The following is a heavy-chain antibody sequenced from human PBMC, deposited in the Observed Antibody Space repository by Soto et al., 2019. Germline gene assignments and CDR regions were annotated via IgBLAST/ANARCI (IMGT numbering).Heavy chain of an antibody. CDR2: ISGSGGST. CDR1: GFTFSSYV. V-gene: IGHV3-23*01. CDR3: AKISYYDILTGYPYYYYYYMDV. J-gene: IGHJ6*03. D-gene: IGHD3-9*01. Sequence: GGSLRLSCAASGFTFSSYVMSWVRQAPGKGLEWVSAISGSGGSTYYADSVKGRFTISRDNSKNTLYLQMNSLRAEDTAVYYCAKISYYDILTGYPYYYYYYMDVWGKGTTVTVSS.